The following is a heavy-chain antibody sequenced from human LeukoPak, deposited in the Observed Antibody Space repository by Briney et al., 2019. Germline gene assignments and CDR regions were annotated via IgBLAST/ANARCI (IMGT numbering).Heavy chain of an antibody. CDR2: ISYDGSNK. CDR3: AKDSWRSTTVTTRGIYYYYGMDV. D-gene: IGHD4-17*01. CDR1: GFTFSSYG. V-gene: IGHV3-30*18. Sequence: GGSLRLSCAASGFTFSSYGMHWVRQAPGKGLEWVAVISYDGSNKYYADSVKGRFTISRDNSKNTLYLQVNSLRAEDTAVYYCAKDSWRSTTVTTRGIYYYYGMDVWGQGTTVTVSS. J-gene: IGHJ6*02.